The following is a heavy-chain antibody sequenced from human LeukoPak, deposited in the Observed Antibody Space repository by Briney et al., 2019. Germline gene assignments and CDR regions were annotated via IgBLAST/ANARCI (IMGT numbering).Heavy chain of an antibody. D-gene: IGHD3-22*01. Sequence: GGSLRLSCAASGFSFDDYGLTLVRQAPGKGLEWVSGINWNGDSTDYADSVKGRFTISRDNAKNSLYLQMNSLRAEDTALYYCARDLRVVITGSFDSWGQGTLVTVSS. CDR2: INWNGDST. CDR3: ARDLRVVITGSFDS. J-gene: IGHJ4*02. CDR1: GFSFDDYG. V-gene: IGHV3-20*04.